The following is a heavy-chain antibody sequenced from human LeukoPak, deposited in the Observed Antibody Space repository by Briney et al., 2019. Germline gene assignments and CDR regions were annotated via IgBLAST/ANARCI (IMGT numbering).Heavy chain of an antibody. CDR3: ARDVKKWFGVVLGTFDI. Sequence: SETLSLTCSVSGDSLSSYYWNWIRQSPVKGLEWIGYISTNGNTKYNPSLKSRVTISVDTSKNQFSLQLNSVTAADTAVYYCARDVKKWFGVVLGTFDIWGPGTMVTVSS. V-gene: IGHV4-4*08. CDR1: GDSLSSYY. D-gene: IGHD3-10*01. J-gene: IGHJ3*02. CDR2: ISTNGNT.